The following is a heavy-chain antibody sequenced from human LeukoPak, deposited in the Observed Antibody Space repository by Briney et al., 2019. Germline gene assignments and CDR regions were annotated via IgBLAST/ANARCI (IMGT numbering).Heavy chain of an antibody. CDR3: ARQAYTDFWNAFPFDP. V-gene: IGHV4-59*08. J-gene: IGHJ5*02. Sequence: SSETLSLTCTVSGGSISSYYWSWIRQPPGKGLEWIGYIYYSGSTNYNPSLKSRVTISVDTSKNQFSLKLSSVTAADTAMYYCARQAYTDFWNAFPFDPWGQGTLVTVSS. D-gene: IGHD3-3*01. CDR1: GGSISSYY. CDR2: IYYSGST.